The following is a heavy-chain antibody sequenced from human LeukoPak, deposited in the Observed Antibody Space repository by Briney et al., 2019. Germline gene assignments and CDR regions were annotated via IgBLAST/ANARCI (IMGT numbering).Heavy chain of an antibody. V-gene: IGHV3-74*01. CDR1: GFTFSGYW. D-gene: IGHD4-23*01. CDR2: INSDGTDI. Sequence: GGSLRLSCAASGFTFSGYWMHWVRQAPGKGLVWLSRINSDGTDISYADSVKGRFTISRDNAKNTLYLQMNSLRSEDTAVYYCARDLDAYGGNLGSDYWGRGTLVTVSS. CDR3: ARDLDAYGGNLGSDY. J-gene: IGHJ4*02.